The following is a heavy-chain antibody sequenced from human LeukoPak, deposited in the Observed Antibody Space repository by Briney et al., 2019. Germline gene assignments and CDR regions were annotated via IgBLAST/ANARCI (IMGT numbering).Heavy chain of an antibody. CDR1: GFTFSSYA. CDR3: AKVGGDSDYYYYYMDV. D-gene: IGHD4-17*01. J-gene: IGHJ6*03. V-gene: IGHV3-23*01. Sequence: GGSPRLSCAASGFTFSSYAMSWVRQAPGKGLKWVSTISGGGGNTHYADSVKGRFTISRDNSKNTLYLQMNSLRAEDTAVYYCAKVGGDSDYYYYYMDVWGKGTTVTVSS. CDR2: ISGGGGNT.